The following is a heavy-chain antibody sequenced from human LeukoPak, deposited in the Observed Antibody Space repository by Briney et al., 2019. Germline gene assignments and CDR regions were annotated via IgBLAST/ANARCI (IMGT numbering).Heavy chain of an antibody. CDR3: VACRDNSCHSETFGF. D-gene: IGHD2-15*01. Sequence: SQTLSLTCVISGDSVSYHVAAWNWIRQSPSRGLEWLGRTYYRSKWYNDYAESVKSRITINPDTSKNQFTLQLRSVTPEDTAVYYCVACRDNSCHSETFGFWGQGTTVTVSS. CDR1: GDSVSYHVAA. J-gene: IGHJ3*01. V-gene: IGHV6-1*01. CDR2: TYYRSKWYN.